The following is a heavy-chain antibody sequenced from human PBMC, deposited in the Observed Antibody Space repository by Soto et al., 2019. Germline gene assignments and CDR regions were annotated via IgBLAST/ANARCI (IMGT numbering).Heavy chain of an antibody. CDR1: GGSVSSGSYY. CDR3: ARDKITGLFDY. Sequence: PSETLSLTCTVSGGSVSSGSYYWSWIRQPPGKGLEWIGYIYHSGSTNYNPSLKSRVTISVDTSKNQSSLKLTSVTAADTAVYYCARDKITGLFDYWGQGTLVTVSS. J-gene: IGHJ4*02. CDR2: IYHSGST. V-gene: IGHV4-61*01. D-gene: IGHD2-8*02.